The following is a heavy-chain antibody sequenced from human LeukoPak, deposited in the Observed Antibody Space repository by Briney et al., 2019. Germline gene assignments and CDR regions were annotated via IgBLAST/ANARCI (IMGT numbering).Heavy chain of an antibody. CDR2: VISNDRP. Sequence: GGSLRLSCAASGFNFSNYAMTWVRQAPGKGLEWVSIVISNDRPYYADSVKGRFTISRDNSKNTLYLQMNTLRVEDTALYYCAKARAAVVEAAINYWGQGILVTVSP. J-gene: IGHJ4*02. CDR3: AKARAAVVEAAINY. D-gene: IGHD2-15*01. V-gene: IGHV3-23*01. CDR1: GFNFSNYA.